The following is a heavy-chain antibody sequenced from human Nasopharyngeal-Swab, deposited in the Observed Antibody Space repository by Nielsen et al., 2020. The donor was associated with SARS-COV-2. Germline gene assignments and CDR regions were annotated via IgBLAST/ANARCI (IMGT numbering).Heavy chain of an antibody. V-gene: IGHV1-18*01. Sequence: ASVKVSCKASGYAFTRFGINWVRQAPGQGLEWMGWISGYNDKSAYAQKFQGWVTMTRDTSISTAYMELSRLRSDDTAVYYCARSHIVVVTDAFDIWGQGTMVTVSS. D-gene: IGHD2-21*02. CDR1: GYAFTRFG. J-gene: IGHJ3*02. CDR3: ARSHIVVVTDAFDI. CDR2: ISGYNDKS.